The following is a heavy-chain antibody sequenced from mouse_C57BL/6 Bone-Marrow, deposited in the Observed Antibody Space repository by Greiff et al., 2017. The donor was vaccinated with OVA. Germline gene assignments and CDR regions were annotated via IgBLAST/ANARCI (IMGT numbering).Heavy chain of an antibody. CDR2: INPSNGGT. Sequence: QVHVKQPGTELVKPGASVKLSCKASGYTFTSYWMHWVKQRPGQGLEWIGNINPSNGGTNYNEKFKSKATLTVHKSSSTAYMQLSSLTSEDSAVYYCARQLRLWFAYWGQGTLVTVSA. D-gene: IGHD3-2*02. J-gene: IGHJ3*01. CDR1: GYTFTSYW. V-gene: IGHV1-53*01. CDR3: ARQLRLWFAY.